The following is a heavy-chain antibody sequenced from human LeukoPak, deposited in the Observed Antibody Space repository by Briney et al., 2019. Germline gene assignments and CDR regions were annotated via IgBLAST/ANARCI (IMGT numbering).Heavy chain of an antibody. V-gene: IGHV3-30-3*01. J-gene: IGHJ4*02. Sequence: GGSLRLSCAASGFAFSDYAMSWVRQAPGKGLEWVAVISYDGSNKYYADSVKGRFTISRDNSKNTLYLQMNSLRAEDTAVYYCARAPPDTAMATPIDYWGQGTLVSVSS. CDR1: GFAFSDYA. CDR3: ARAPPDTAMATPIDY. D-gene: IGHD5-18*01. CDR2: ISYDGSNK.